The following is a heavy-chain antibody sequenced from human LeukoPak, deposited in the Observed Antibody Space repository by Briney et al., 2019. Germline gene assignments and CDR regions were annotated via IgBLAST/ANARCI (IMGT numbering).Heavy chain of an antibody. J-gene: IGHJ4*02. CDR1: GGSISSRSYY. Sequence: PSETLSLTCTVSGGSISSRSYYWGWIRQPPGTGLEWIGSIYFSGSTYYNPSLKSRVTISVDTSKNQVSLKLSSVTAADTAVYYCARYNYPTGYFGYWGQGTLVTVSS. CDR2: IYFSGST. CDR3: ARYNYPTGYFGY. V-gene: IGHV4-39*01. D-gene: IGHD3-16*01.